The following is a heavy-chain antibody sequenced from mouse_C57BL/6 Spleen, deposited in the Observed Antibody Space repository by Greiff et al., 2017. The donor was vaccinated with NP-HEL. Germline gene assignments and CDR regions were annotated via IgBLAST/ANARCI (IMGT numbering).Heavy chain of an antibody. V-gene: IGHV1-64*01. CDR3: ARSGDGYLGY. CDR1: GYTFTSYW. Sequence: VKLQQPGAELVKPGASVKLSCKASGYTFTSYWMHWVKQRPGQGLEWIGMIHPNSGSTNYNEKFKSKATLTVDKSSSTAYMQLSSLTSEDSAVYYCARSGDGYLGYWGQGTTLTVSS. CDR2: IHPNSGST. J-gene: IGHJ2*01. D-gene: IGHD2-3*01.